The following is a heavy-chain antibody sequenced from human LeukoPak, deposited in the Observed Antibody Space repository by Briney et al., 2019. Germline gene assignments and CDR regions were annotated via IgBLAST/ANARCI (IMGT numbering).Heavy chain of an antibody. V-gene: IGHV3-30*02. CDR1: GFSFSGYG. CDR2: IRYDGITK. D-gene: IGHD4-17*01. J-gene: IGHJ4*02. Sequence: PGGSLRLSSAASGFSFSGYGMHWVRQVPGKGLEWVAFIRYDGITKFYIDSVKGRFAISRDNSKNTLSLQMNSLRTEDTAVYYCAALHTGTFVDYWGQGTLVTVSS. CDR3: AALHTGTFVDY.